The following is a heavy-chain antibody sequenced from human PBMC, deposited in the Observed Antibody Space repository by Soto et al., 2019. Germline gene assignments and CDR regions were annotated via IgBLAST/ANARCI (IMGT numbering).Heavy chain of an antibody. CDR3: ARRPDDYVWGSYSYGFDY. V-gene: IGHV3-21*01. Sequence: EVQLVESGGGLVKPGGSLRLSCAASGFTFSSYSMNWVRQAPGKGLEWVSSIRSSSSYIYYADSVKGRFTISRDNAKNSLYLQMNSLRAEDTAVYYCARRPDDYVWGSYSYGFDYWGQGTLVTVSS. D-gene: IGHD3-16*02. CDR2: IRSSSSYI. CDR1: GFTFSSYS. J-gene: IGHJ4*02.